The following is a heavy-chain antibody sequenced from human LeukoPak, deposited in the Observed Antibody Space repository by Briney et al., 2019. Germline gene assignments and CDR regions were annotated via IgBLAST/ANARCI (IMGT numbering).Heavy chain of an antibody. D-gene: IGHD6-19*01. J-gene: IGHJ4*02. CDR1: GFTFSTYS. CDR2: ISSSSTYI. Sequence: GGSLRLSCAASGFTFSTYSMNWVRQAPGKGLEWVSCISSSSTYIYYADSVKGRFTISRDNANNSLYLQMNSLRAEDTAVHCWAKDRIPIAVAAYFDYWGQGTLVTVSS. V-gene: IGHV3-21*01. CDR3: AKDRIPIAVAAYFDY.